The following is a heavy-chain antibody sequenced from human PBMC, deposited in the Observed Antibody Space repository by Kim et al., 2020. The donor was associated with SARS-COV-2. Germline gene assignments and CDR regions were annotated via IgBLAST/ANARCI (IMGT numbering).Heavy chain of an antibody. D-gene: IGHD3-10*01. CDR2: ISAYNGNT. CDR1: GYTFTSYG. J-gene: IGHJ4*02. Sequence: ASVKVSCKASGYTFTSYGISWVRQAPGQGLEWMGWISAYNGNTNYAQKLQGRVTMTTDTSTSTAYMELRSLRSDDTAVYYCARDQAYYYGSGSYQDPLPYFDYWGQGTLVTVSS. V-gene: IGHV1-18*01. CDR3: ARDQAYYYGSGSYQDPLPYFDY.